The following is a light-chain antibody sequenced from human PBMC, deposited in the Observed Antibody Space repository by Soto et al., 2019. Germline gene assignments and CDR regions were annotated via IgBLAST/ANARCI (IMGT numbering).Light chain of an antibody. Sequence: QSALSQPASVSGSPGQSITISCAGTSSDIGSYNFVSWYQQHPGKAPKLMIYEGTKRPSGLSTRFSGSKSGNTASLTISGLQAEDEADYYCCSYAGSTTWVFGGGTKLTVL. CDR3: CSYAGSTTWV. CDR1: SSDIGSYNF. V-gene: IGLV2-23*01. CDR2: EGT. J-gene: IGLJ3*02.